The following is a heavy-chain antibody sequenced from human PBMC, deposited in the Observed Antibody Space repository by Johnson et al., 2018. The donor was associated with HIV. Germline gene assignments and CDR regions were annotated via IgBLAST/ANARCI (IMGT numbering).Heavy chain of an antibody. Sequence: VQLVESGGGVVHPGRSLRLSCAASGFTFINAWMTWVRQAPGKGLEWVGRIKSKTEGGTTDYAAPVKGRFTISRDDSKNTLYLQMNSLKTEDTALYYCTAHYRNAFDIWGQGTMVTVSS. CDR1: GFTFINAW. V-gene: IGHV3-15*01. J-gene: IGHJ3*02. CDR2: IKSKTEGGTT. D-gene: IGHD1-26*01. CDR3: TAHYRNAFDI.